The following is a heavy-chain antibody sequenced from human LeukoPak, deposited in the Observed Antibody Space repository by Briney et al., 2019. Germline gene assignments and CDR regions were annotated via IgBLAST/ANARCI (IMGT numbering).Heavy chain of an antibody. J-gene: IGHJ6*02. V-gene: IGHV1-46*01. CDR3: ARVGAATDYYFYYGMDV. D-gene: IGHD2-15*01. CDR2: INPSGGST. CDR1: GYTFTSYY. Sequence: ASVKVSCKASGYTFTSYYMHWVRQAPGQGLEWMGIINPSGGSTSYAEKFQGRVTMTRDTSTSTVYMELSSLRSEDTAVFYCARVGAATDYYFYYGMDVWGQGTTVTLFS.